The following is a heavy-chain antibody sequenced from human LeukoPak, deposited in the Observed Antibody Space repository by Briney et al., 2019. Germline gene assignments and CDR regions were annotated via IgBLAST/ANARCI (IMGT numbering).Heavy chain of an antibody. CDR2: IKQDGSEK. V-gene: IGHV3-7*01. J-gene: IGHJ4*02. CDR3: ARARGCFGY. D-gene: IGHD6-19*01. Sequence: PGGSLRLSCAASGFIFNTYWMSWVRQAPGKGLEWVANIKQDGSEKYYVDSVKGRFTLSRDNAKNSLSLQMSSLRAEDTAVYYCARARGCFGYWGQGTLVTVSS. CDR1: GFIFNTYW.